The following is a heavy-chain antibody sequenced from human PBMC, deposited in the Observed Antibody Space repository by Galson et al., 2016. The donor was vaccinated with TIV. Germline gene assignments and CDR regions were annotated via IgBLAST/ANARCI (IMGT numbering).Heavy chain of an antibody. Sequence: SLRLSCAASRFTFSSYAMSWVRQAPGRGLEWVSAISVSGGRTYYADSVKGRFTISRDNSKNTLYLQMDRLRAEDTAVYYSARGGGYGDVYFDFWGQGSLVTVSS. CDR1: RFTFSSYA. CDR3: ARGGGYGDVYFDF. D-gene: IGHD4-17*01. CDR2: ISVSGGRT. J-gene: IGHJ4*02. V-gene: IGHV3-23*01.